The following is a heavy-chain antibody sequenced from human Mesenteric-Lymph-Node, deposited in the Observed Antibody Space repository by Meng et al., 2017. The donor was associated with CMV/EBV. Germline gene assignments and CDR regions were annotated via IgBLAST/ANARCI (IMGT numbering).Heavy chain of an antibody. J-gene: IGHJ1*01. D-gene: IGHD2-21*01. V-gene: IGHV3-20*03. CDR3: ARERAFGDFDEYFRR. CDR2: INWNGGST. CDR1: GFPFADHG. Sequence: SGFPFADHGMSWVRQAPGKGLEWLSHINWNGGSTTYTDSVKGRFTISRDNAKNSLYLQMNSLRTEDTALYYCARERAFGDFDEYFRRWGQGTLVTVSS.